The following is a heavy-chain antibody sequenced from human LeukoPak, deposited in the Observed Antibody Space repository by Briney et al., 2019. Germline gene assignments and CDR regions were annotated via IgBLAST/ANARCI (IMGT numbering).Heavy chain of an antibody. CDR3: ARDSSTSWSLYYYYYGMDV. CDR2: ISSSGSTI. Sequence: PGGSPRLSCAASGFTFSSYEMNWVRQAPGKGLEWVSYISSSGSTIYYADSVKGRFTISRDNAKNSLYLQMNSLRAEDTAVYYCARDSSTSWSLYYYYYGMDVWGKGTTVTVSS. J-gene: IGHJ6*04. D-gene: IGHD2-2*01. V-gene: IGHV3-48*03. CDR1: GFTFSSYE.